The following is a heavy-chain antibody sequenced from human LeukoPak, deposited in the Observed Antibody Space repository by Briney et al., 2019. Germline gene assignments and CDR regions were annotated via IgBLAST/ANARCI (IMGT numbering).Heavy chain of an antibody. CDR1: GGSISSYY. Sequence: PSETLSLTCTVSGGSISSYYWSWIRQPPGKGLEWIGYIYYSGSTNYNPSLKSRVTISVDTSKNQFSLKLSSVTAADTAVYYCARPRHGGWDAFDIWGQGTMVAVSS. J-gene: IGHJ3*02. CDR3: ARPRHGGWDAFDI. CDR2: IYYSGST. V-gene: IGHV4-59*08. D-gene: IGHD3-10*01.